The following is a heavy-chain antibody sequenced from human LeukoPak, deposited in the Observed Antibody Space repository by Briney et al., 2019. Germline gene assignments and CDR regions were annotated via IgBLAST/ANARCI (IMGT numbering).Heavy chain of an antibody. V-gene: IGHV3-7*01. J-gene: IGHJ4*02. D-gene: IGHD1-14*01. CDR3: TRDRSRAEDD. CDR1: GFTFSGHW. Sequence: GGPLRLSCAASGFTFSGHWMSWVRQAPGKGLEGVANINQGGSDKYYVDSVKGRFTISRDNANNLLYLQMNSLRGEDTAVYYCTRDRSRAEDDWGQGTLVTVSS. CDR2: INQGGSDK.